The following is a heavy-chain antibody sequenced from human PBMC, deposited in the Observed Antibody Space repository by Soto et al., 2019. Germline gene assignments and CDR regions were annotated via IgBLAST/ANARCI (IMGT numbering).Heavy chain of an antibody. Sequence: GGSLRLSCAASGFTFNTYGMHWVRQAPGKGLEWVAVIWYDENNKYYADSVKGRFTVSRDNSKNMMYLQMNSLRAEDTAVYYCARGVPSSMLLLDYWGQGTLVTVSS. J-gene: IGHJ4*02. CDR3: ARGVPSSMLLLDY. CDR1: GFTFNTYG. D-gene: IGHD2-2*01. CDR2: IWYDENNK. V-gene: IGHV3-33*01.